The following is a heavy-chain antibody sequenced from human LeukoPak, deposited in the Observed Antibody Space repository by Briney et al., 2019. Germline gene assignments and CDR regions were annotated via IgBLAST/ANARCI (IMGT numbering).Heavy chain of an antibody. Sequence: PGGSLRLSCAASGFTFSSYSMSWVRQAPGKGLEWVSAISGSGGSTYYADSVKGRFTISRDNSKNTLYPEMNSLRAEDTAVLYWAKDPTKRATVIRVLWGQSPVVSVSS. D-gene: IGHD4-23*01. V-gene: IGHV3-23*01. CDR3: AKDPTKRATVIRVL. J-gene: IGHJ1*01. CDR1: GFTFSSYS. CDR2: ISGSGGST.